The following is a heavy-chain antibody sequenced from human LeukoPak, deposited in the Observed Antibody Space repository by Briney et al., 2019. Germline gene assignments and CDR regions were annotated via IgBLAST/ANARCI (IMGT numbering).Heavy chain of an antibody. J-gene: IGHJ6*03. CDR2: IIVMLDRS. Sequence: SVKVSCKSSGGTLNNYAISWVRRAPGQGLECMGSIIVMLDRSNHAQKFKARVTVSADKSTDTAYMHLNGLRSDDTAVYYCVREGYCNGRSCYGYYHYYYMDVWGNGTTVTVSS. CDR3: VREGYCNGRSCYGYYHYYYMDV. CDR1: GGTLNNYA. V-gene: IGHV1-69*04. D-gene: IGHD2-15*01.